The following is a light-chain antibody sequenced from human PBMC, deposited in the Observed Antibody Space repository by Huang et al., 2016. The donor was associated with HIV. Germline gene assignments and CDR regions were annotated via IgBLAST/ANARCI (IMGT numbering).Light chain of an antibody. CDR3: QQSYSTQLT. CDR1: QSISSY. CDR2: AAS. Sequence: DIQMTQSPSSLSACVGERVTSTCRARQSISSYLNWYQQKPGKAPKLLIYAASSLQSGGPSRFSGSGSGTDFTLTISSLQPEDFATYYCQQSYSTQLTFGGGTKVEIK. J-gene: IGKJ4*01. V-gene: IGKV1-39*01.